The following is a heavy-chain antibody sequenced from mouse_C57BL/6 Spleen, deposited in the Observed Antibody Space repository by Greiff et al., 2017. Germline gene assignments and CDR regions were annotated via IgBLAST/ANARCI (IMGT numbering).Heavy chain of an antibody. CDR1: GFTFSDYG. V-gene: IGHV5-17*01. CDR3: ARGFYGSSAWLAY. Sequence: EVKLMESGGGLVKPGGSLTLSCAASGFTFSDYGMHWVRQAPEKGLEWVAYISSGSSTIYYADTVTGRFTISRDNAKNTLFLQMTSLRSEDTAMYYCARGFYGSSAWLAYWGQGTLVTVSA. CDR2: ISSGSSTI. D-gene: IGHD1-1*01. J-gene: IGHJ3*01.